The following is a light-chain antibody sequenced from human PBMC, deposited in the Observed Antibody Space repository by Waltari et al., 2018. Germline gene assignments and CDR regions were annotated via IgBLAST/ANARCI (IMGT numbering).Light chain of an antibody. J-gene: IGLJ2*01. CDR3: AAWDDSLNGVV. V-gene: IGLV1-36*01. CDR1: SSNIGNTA. Sequence: QSVLTQPTSVSEAPRQRVTISCSGSSSNIGNTAVNWYQQLPGKAPKLLIYYDDLLPSGVSDRFSGSKSGTSASLAISGLQSEDEADYYCAAWDDSLNGVVFGGGTKLTVL. CDR2: YDD.